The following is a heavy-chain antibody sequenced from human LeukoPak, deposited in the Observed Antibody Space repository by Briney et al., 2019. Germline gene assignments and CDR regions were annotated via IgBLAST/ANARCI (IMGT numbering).Heavy chain of an antibody. V-gene: IGHV4-4*07. Sequence: PSETLSLTCTGSGGSLSSYYWSWIRQPAGKGLEGIGRMYTSGRTKYNPSLLSQGTISVDQCKNQVHLKPTTVTAASTGDDYVVRDPSSGWSNYYYYYMDVWGKGTTVTVSS. CDR1: GGSLSSYY. J-gene: IGHJ6*03. CDR3: VRDPSSGWSNYYYYYMDV. CDR2: MYTSGRT. D-gene: IGHD6-19*01.